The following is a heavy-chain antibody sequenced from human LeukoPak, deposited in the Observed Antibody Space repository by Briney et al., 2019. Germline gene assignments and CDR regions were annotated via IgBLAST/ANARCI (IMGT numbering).Heavy chain of an antibody. D-gene: IGHD3-10*01. CDR2: ISAYNGNT. CDR1: GYTFTSYG. Sequence: ASVKVSCKASGYTFTSYGISWVRQAPGQGLEWMGWISAYNGNTNYAQKLQGRVTMTTDTSTSTAYMELSSLRSEDTAVYYCAAGSTMVRGVITPIIDYWGQGTLVTVSS. J-gene: IGHJ4*02. V-gene: IGHV1-18*01. CDR3: AAGSTMVRGVITPIIDY.